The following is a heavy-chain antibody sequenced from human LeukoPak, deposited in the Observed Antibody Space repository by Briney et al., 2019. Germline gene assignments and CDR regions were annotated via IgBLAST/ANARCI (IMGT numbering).Heavy chain of an antibody. CDR1: GGSISSGGYY. D-gene: IGHD2-2*01. CDR3: ARSRGYCGSTSCKSSRYYYYYYMDV. V-gene: IGHV4-31*03. CDR2: IYYSGST. Sequence: SETLSLTCTVSGGSISSGGYYWSWIRQHPGKGLEWIGYIYYSGSTYYNPSLKSRVTISVDTSKNQFSLKLSSVTAADTAVYYCARSRGYCGSTSCKSSRYYYYYYMDVWGKGTTVTVSS. J-gene: IGHJ6*03.